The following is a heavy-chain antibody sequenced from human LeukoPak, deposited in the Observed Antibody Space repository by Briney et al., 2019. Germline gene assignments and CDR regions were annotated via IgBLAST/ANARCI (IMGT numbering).Heavy chain of an antibody. CDR3: ARDHPIYYDSSGYPHFDY. CDR2: INPNSGGT. V-gene: IGHV1-2*02. Sequence: ASVKVSCKASGYTFTGYYMHWVRQAPGQGLEWMGWINPNSGGTNYAQKFQGRVTMTRDTSISTAYTELSSLRSEDTAVYYCARDHPIYYDSSGYPHFDYWGQGTLVTVSS. D-gene: IGHD3-22*01. CDR1: GYTFTGYY. J-gene: IGHJ4*02.